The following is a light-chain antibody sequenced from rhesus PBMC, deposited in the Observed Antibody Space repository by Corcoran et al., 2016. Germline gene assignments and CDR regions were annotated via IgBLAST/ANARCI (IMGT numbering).Light chain of an antibody. CDR2: EVS. J-gene: IGLJ1*01. CDR3: SSYASSSTFI. CDR1: SSDVGGYNY. V-gene: IGLV2-13*02. Sequence: QSAPTQPPSVSGSPGQSVTISCTGTSSDVGGYNYVSWYQQHPGKAPKLMIYEVSKRPSGVSDRFSGSKSGNTASLTISGLQAEDEADYYCSSYASSSTFIFGAGTRLTVL.